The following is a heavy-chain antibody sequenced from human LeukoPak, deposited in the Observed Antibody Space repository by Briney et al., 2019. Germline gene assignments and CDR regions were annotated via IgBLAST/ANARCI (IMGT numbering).Heavy chain of an antibody. CDR1: GGSISSGGYY. Sequence: KPSETLSLTCTVSGGSISSGGYYWSWIRQHPGKGLEWIGYIYYSGSTYYSPSLKSRVTISVDTSKNQFSLKLSSVTAADTAVYYCARGLYCSSTSCFYDYWGQGTLVTVSS. CDR3: ARGLYCSSTSCFYDY. V-gene: IGHV4-31*03. CDR2: IYYSGST. D-gene: IGHD2-2*01. J-gene: IGHJ4*02.